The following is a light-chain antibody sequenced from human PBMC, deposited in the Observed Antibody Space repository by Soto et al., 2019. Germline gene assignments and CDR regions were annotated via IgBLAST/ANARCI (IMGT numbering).Light chain of an antibody. V-gene: IGKV3-20*01. Sequence: ETLLTQSPGTLSLSPGERATLSCSARLRLSSSYSAWSQQKPDQAPRLLTSGASSRATGIADRFSDSGSGTDLTLTISRLEPENFAIYCCQQYGSSPWTSGPGTKVDIK. CDR1: LRLSSSY. J-gene: IGKJ1*01. CDR3: QQYGSSPWT. CDR2: GAS.